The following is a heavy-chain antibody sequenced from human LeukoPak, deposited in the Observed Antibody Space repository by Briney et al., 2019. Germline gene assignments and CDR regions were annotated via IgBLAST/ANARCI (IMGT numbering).Heavy chain of an antibody. CDR2: ISSSSSYI. V-gene: IGHV3-21*01. CDR3: AREGLIRDAFDI. D-gene: IGHD3-22*01. J-gene: IGHJ3*02. CDR1: GFTFSSYS. Sequence: GGSLRLSCAASGFTFSSYSMNWVRQAPGKGLEWVSSISSSSSYIYYADSVKGRFTISRDNAKNSLYLQMNSLRAEDTAVYYCAREGLIRDAFDIWGQGTMVTVSS.